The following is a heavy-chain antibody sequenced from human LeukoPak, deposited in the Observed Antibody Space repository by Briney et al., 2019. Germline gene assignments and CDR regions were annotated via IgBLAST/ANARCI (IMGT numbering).Heavy chain of an antibody. J-gene: IGHJ4*02. CDR2: ITADSGTT. V-gene: IGHV3-48*02. Sequence: PGGTLRLSCTLSALTFSRKRKNSAHQATVKGLEWVSYITADSGTTCYADSVKGRFTISRDNAKNSLFLQMNSLRDEDTAVYYCASRDYFDYWGQGTLVTVSS. CDR1: ALTFSRKR. CDR3: ASRDYFDY.